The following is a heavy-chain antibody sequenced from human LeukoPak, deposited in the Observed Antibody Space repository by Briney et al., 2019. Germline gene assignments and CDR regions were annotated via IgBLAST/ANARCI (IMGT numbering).Heavy chain of an antibody. V-gene: IGHV3-23*01. CDR2: INDSGGRT. Sequence: PGGSLRLSCAASGFTFSNYAMGWVRPAPGKGLEWVSTINDSGGRTHYADSVKGRFTISRDNSKNTLYLQMKSLRAEDTAVYYCDGADYWGQGTLVTVSS. CDR1: GFTFSNYA. J-gene: IGHJ4*02. CDR3: DGADY.